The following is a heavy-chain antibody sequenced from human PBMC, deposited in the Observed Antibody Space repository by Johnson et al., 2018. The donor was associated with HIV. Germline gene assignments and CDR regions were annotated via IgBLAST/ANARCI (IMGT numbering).Heavy chain of an antibody. J-gene: IGHJ3*02. CDR1: EFMFSNYW. CDR2: INSEGSST. D-gene: IGHD6-19*01. Sequence: EVQLVESGGGLVQPGGSLRLSCAASEFMFSNYWMHWVRQAPGKGLVWVSRINSEGSSTDSADSVKGRFTISRDNAKNTLYLQMNSLRAEDTAVYYCAKVAVATAAGGVALDIWGPGTMVIVSS. CDR3: AKVAVATAAGGVALDI. V-gene: IGHV3-74*02.